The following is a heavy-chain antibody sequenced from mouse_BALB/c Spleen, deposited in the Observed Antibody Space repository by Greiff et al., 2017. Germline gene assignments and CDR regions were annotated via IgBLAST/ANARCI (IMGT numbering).Heavy chain of an antibody. CDR1: GFTFSSFG. V-gene: IGHV5-17*02. J-gene: IGHJ1*01. CDR2: ISSGSSTI. D-gene: IGHD2-10*02. CDR3: AREGYGKRYFDV. Sequence: EVKLVESGGGLVQPGGSRKLSCAASGFTFSSFGMHWVRQAPEKGLEWVAYISSGSSTIYYADTVKGRFTISRDNPKNTLFLQMTSLRSEDTAMYYCAREGYGKRYFDVWGAGTTVTVSS.